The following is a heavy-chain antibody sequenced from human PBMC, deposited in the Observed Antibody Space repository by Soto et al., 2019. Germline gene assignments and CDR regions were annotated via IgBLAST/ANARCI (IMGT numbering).Heavy chain of an antibody. J-gene: IGHJ6*02. V-gene: IGHV1-58*01. D-gene: IGHD2-2*01. Sequence: ASVKVSCKASGFTFTSSAVQWVRQARGQRLEWIGWIVVGSGNTNYAQKFQERVTITRDMSTSTAYMELSSLRSEDTAVYYCAAAVVVPAVAPFYYGMDVWGQGTTVTVSS. CDR2: IVVGSGNT. CDR1: GFTFTSSA. CDR3: AAAVVVPAVAPFYYGMDV.